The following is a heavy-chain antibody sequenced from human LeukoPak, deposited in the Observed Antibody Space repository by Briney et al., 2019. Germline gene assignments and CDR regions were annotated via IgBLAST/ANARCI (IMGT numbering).Heavy chain of an antibody. V-gene: IGHV3-66*04. CDR1: GLTVSSY. CDR2: IYSGGSI. J-gene: IGHJ4*02. Sequence: PGGSLILSCAASGLTVSSYMSWVRQAPGKGLEWVSVIYSGGSIYYADSVKGRFTISRDKSKNTLYLQMNSLRAEDTAVYYCARPPYGGVDYWGQGTLVTVSS. D-gene: IGHD4-23*01. CDR3: ARPPYGGVDY.